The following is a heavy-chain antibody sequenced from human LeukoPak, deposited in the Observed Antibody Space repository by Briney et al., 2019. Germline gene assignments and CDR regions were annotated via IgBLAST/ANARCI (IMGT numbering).Heavy chain of an antibody. CDR3: ASLSIAAADDAFDI. V-gene: IGHV4-59*12. J-gene: IGHJ3*02. CDR1: GGSISSYY. CDR2: IYYSGST. Sequence: SETLSLTCTVSGGSISSYYWSWIRQPPGKGLEWIGYIYYSGSTNYNPSLKSRVTISVDTSKNQFSLKLSSVTAADTAVYYCASLSIAAADDAFDIWGQGTMVTVSS. D-gene: IGHD6-13*01.